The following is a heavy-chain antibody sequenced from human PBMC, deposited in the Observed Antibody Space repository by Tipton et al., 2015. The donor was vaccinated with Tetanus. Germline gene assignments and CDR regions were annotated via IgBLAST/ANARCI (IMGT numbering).Heavy chain of an antibody. J-gene: IGHJ6*03. CDR3: ARAPGVITGTTVLVSGYMDV. CDR1: GGSISSGGYS. D-gene: IGHD1-7*01. CDR2: IYHSGST. V-gene: IGHV4-30-2*01. Sequence: LRLSCAISGGSISSGGYSWSWIRQPPGKGLEWIGYIYHSGSTYYNPSLKSRVTISVDRSKNQFSLKLSPVTAADTAVYYCARAPGVITGTTVLVSGYMDVWGKGTTVTVSS.